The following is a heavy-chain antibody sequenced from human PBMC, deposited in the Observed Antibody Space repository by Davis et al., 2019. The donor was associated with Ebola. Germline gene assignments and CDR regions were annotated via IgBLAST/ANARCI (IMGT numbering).Heavy chain of an antibody. CDR3: AKDLSRNGDYSDPAADY. CDR1: GFTFSSYG. D-gene: IGHD4-17*01. CDR2: ISYDGSNK. Sequence: PGGSLRLSCAAFGFTFSSYGMHWVRQAPGKGLEWVAVISYDGSNKYYADSVKGRFTISRDNSKNTLYLQMNSLRAEDTAVYYCAKDLSRNGDYSDPAADYWGQGTLVTVSS. J-gene: IGHJ4*02. V-gene: IGHV3-30*18.